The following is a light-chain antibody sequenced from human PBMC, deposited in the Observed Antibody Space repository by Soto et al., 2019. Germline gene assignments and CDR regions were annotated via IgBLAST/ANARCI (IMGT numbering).Light chain of an antibody. V-gene: IGKV1-39*01. CDR2: ATS. J-gene: IGKJ1*01. Sequence: EIQMTQSPSSLSASVGDRVTITCRASQSIFNYLNWYQQKPGKAPKLLIFATSNLQSGVPSRFSGSGSGTEFTLTISSLQLEDFATYSCQHSSLSPWTFGQGTKVEIK. CDR3: QHSSLSPWT. CDR1: QSIFNY.